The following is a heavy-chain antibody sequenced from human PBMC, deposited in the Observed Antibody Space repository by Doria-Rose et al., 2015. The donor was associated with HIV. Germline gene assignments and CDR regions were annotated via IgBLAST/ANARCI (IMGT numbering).Heavy chain of an antibody. J-gene: IGHJ4*02. D-gene: IGHD6-13*01. CDR3: ARIKSSRWYHKYYFDF. CDR1: GVSLSSPGMG. Sequence: QESGPVLVKPTETLTLTCTVSGVSLSSPGMGVSWIRQPPGKALEWLANISSDDERSYKTSLKSRLTISRGTSKSQVVLTMTDMDSVDTATYYCARIKSSRWYHKYYFDFWGQGTLSSSPQ. V-gene: IGHV2-26*01. CDR2: ISSDDER.